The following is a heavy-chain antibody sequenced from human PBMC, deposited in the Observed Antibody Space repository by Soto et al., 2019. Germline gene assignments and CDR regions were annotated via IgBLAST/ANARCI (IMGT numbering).Heavy chain of an antibody. CDR3: ARDSPLWFGEVSYPNMDV. D-gene: IGHD3-10*01. CDR1: GFTLSKYG. V-gene: IGHV1-18*01. CDR2: ISAYNGDT. J-gene: IGHJ6*03. Sequence: GASVKVSCKSSGFTLSKYGISWVRQAPGQGLEWMGWISAYNGDTIPAQHFQARVTMTTDTSTSTAYLDLRSLTSDDTAVYYCARDSPLWFGEVSYPNMDVWG.